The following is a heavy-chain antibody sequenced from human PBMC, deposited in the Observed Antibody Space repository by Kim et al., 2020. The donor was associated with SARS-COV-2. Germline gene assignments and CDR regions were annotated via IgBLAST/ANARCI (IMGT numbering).Heavy chain of an antibody. CDR3: ARPYCSGGSCYSNWFDP. D-gene: IGHD2-15*01. J-gene: IGHJ5*02. V-gene: IGHV3-74*01. Sequence: VKGRFTISRDNAKNTLYLQMNSLRAEDTAVYYCARPYCSGGSCYSNWFDPWGQGTLVTVSS.